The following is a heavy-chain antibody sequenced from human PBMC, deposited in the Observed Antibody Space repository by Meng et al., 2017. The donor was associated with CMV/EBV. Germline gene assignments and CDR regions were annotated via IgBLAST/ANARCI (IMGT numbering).Heavy chain of an antibody. V-gene: IGHV1-46*01. Sequence: ASVKVSCKASGYTFTSYYMHWVRQAPGQGLEWMGIISPSGGSTSYAQKFQGRVTMTRDTSTSTVYMELSSLRSEDTAVYYCARDRAHYSSSWSSDYGMDVWGQGTTVTVSS. J-gene: IGHJ6*02. CDR2: ISPSGGST. CDR3: ARDRAHYSSSWSSDYGMDV. D-gene: IGHD6-13*01. CDR1: GYTFTSYY.